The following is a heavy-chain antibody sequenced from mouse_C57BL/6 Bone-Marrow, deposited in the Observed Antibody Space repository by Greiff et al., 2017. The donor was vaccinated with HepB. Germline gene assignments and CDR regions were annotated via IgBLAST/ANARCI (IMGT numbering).Heavy chain of an antibody. CDR2: IDPENGDT. CDR1: GFNIKDDY. V-gene: IGHV14-4*01. D-gene: IGHD1-1*01. Sequence: VLLQQSGAELVRPGASVKLSCTASGFNIKDDYMHWVKQRPEQGLEWIGWIDPENGDTEYASKFQGKTTIAADTSSNTAYLQLSSLTSEDTAVYDSTNDYYGSSYYYFDYWGKGTTLTVSS. CDR3: TNDYYGSSYYYFDY. J-gene: IGHJ2*01.